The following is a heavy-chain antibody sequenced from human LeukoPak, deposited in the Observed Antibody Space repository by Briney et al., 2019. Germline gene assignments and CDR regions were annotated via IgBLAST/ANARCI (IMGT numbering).Heavy chain of an antibody. Sequence: GGSLRLSCAASGFTFSSYWMTWVRQAPGKGLEWVANIKQDGTDKNYVDSVQGRFTISRDNAKNSLFLQLGSLRADDTAVYYCARASMGGRDYHLDSWGQGTLVTVSS. CDR2: IKQDGTDK. CDR1: GFTFSSYW. V-gene: IGHV3-7*01. CDR3: ARASMGGRDYHLDS. J-gene: IGHJ4*02. D-gene: IGHD4/OR15-4a*01.